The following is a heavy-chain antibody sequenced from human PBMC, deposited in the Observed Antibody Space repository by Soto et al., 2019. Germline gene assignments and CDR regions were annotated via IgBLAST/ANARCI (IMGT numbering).Heavy chain of an antibody. D-gene: IGHD4-4*01. Sequence: ASVKVSCKASGYTFTGYYMHWVRQAPGQGLEWMGWINPNSGGTNHAQKFQGRVTMTRDTSISTAYMELSRLRSDDTAVYYCARDLDYSNYSGVRYYYYGMDVWGQGTTVTVSS. CDR3: ARDLDYSNYSGVRYYYYGMDV. CDR1: GYTFTGYY. V-gene: IGHV1-2*02. CDR2: INPNSGGT. J-gene: IGHJ6*02.